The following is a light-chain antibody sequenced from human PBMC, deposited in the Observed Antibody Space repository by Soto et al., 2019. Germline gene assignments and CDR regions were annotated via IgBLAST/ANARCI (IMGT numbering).Light chain of an antibody. V-gene: IGLV1-44*01. J-gene: IGLJ7*01. Sequence: QSVLTQPPSASGTPGQRVTISCSGSRSSIGTNTVTWYQQLPGTATKLLIYSDNQRPSGVPDRFSGSKSGTSASLAISDLQSDDEAAYYCAAWDVRFVVFGGGTQLTVL. CDR3: AAWDVRFVV. CDR2: SDN. CDR1: RSSIGTNT.